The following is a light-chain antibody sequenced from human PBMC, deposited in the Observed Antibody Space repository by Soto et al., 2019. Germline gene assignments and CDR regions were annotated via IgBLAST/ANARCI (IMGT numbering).Light chain of an antibody. CDR3: QQYTNWPPLT. V-gene: IGKV3-15*01. CDR1: QSVHRD. CDR2: DAS. Sequence: EIIMTQSPATLSVSPGEGATLSCRASQSVHRDLAWYQQKPGQAPRLLIYDASTRASGTPARFSGSRSGTEFTLTISSLQSEDFALYYCQQYTNWPPLTFGGGTKVDI. J-gene: IGKJ4*01.